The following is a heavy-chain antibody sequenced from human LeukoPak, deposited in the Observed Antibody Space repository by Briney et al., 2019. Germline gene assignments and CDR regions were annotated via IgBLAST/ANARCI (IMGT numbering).Heavy chain of an antibody. D-gene: IGHD7-27*01. Sequence: TGGSLRFSCAASGFTFSHYWMTWVRQAPGKGLEWVAIIRPDANDGSYVDSVKGRFTISRDNAKNSLYLQVHSLRAEDTAVYFCARADWGSIDYWGQGALVTVSS. J-gene: IGHJ4*02. CDR1: GFTFSHYW. CDR3: ARADWGSIDY. CDR2: IRPDANDG. V-gene: IGHV3-7*01.